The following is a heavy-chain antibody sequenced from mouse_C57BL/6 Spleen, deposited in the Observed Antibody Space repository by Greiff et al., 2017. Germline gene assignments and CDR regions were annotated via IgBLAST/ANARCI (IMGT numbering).Heavy chain of an antibody. V-gene: IGHV1-81*01. Sequence: VQLQQSGAELARPGASVKLSCKASGYTFTSYGISWVKQRTGQGLEWIGEINPRSGNTYYNEKFKGKATLTADKSSSTAYMELRSLTTEDSAVYFCAREGEDGYYEAYWGQGTLVTVSA. D-gene: IGHD2-3*01. J-gene: IGHJ3*01. CDR1: GYTFTSYG. CDR3: AREGEDGYYEAY. CDR2: INPRSGNT.